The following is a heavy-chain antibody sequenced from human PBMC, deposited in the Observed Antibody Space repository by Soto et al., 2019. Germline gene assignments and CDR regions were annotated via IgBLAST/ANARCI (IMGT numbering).Heavy chain of an antibody. CDR1: GDSISSDKR. V-gene: IGHV4-4*02. D-gene: IGHD6-13*01. Sequence: SETLSLTCAVSGDSISSDKRWGWVRQPPGKGLEWIGEVYHSGSTYYNPSLKSRVTISVDRSKNQFSLKLSSVTAADTAVYYCASSHAGAHITAAVHWGQGTLVTVSS. J-gene: IGHJ4*02. CDR2: VYHSGST. CDR3: ASSHAGAHITAAVH.